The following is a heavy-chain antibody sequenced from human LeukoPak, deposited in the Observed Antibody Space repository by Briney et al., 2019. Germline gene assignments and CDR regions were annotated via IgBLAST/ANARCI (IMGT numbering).Heavy chain of an antibody. Sequence: PSETLSLTCTVSCGSISSGGYYWSWIRQHPGKGLEWIGYIYYSGSTYYNPSLKSRVTISVETSKNQFSLKLSSVTAADTAVYYCARTEGSSWPFDYWGQGTLVTVSS. CDR2: IYYSGST. V-gene: IGHV4-31*03. CDR1: CGSISSGGYY. CDR3: ARTEGSSWPFDY. D-gene: IGHD6-13*01. J-gene: IGHJ4*02.